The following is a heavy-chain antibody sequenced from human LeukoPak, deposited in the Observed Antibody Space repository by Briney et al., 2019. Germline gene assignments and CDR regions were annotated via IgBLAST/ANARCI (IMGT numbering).Heavy chain of an antibody. D-gene: IGHD4-17*01. Sequence: PGGSLRLSCAASGFTFSSYSMNWVRQAPGKGLEWVSSISSSSSYIYYADSVKGRFTISRDNAKNSLYLQMNSLRAEDTAVYYCAREATVTTSEFDYWGQGTLVTVSS. CDR3: AREATVTTSEFDY. V-gene: IGHV3-21*01. CDR2: ISSSSSYI. CDR1: GFTFSSYS. J-gene: IGHJ4*02.